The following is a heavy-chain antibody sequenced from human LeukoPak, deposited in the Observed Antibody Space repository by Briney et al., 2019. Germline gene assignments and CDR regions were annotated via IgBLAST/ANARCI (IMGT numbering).Heavy chain of an antibody. CDR3: ASGSEVIAAAGTGDY. V-gene: IGHV3-30*04. Sequence: GGSLRLSCAASGFTFSSYAMHWVRQAPGKGLEWVAVISYDGSNKYYADSVKGRFTISRDNSKNTLYLQMNSLRAEDTAVYYCASGSEVIAAAGTGDYWGQGTLVTVSS. J-gene: IGHJ4*02. CDR1: GFTFSSYA. D-gene: IGHD6-13*01. CDR2: ISYDGSNK.